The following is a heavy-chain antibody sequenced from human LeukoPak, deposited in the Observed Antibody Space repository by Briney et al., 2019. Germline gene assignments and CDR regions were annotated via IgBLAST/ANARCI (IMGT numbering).Heavy chain of an antibody. CDR1: GFTFSSYG. CDR2: ISYDGSNK. CDR3: ARPYSSSWYNWFDP. V-gene: IGHV3-30*03. J-gene: IGHJ5*02. Sequence: PGRSLRLSCAASGFTFSSYGMHWVRQAPGKGLEWVAVISYDGSNKYYADSVKGRFTISRDNAQNSLYLQMNSLRADDTAVYYCARPYSSSWYNWFDPWGQGTLVTVSS. D-gene: IGHD6-13*01.